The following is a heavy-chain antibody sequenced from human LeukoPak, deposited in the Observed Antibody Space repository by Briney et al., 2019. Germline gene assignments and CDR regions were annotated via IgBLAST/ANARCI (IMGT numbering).Heavy chain of an antibody. V-gene: IGHV1-2*06. D-gene: IGHD1-1*01. CDR2: INPNSGGT. CDR1: RYTFTGYY. Sequence: ASVKVSCKASRYTFTGYYMHWVRQAPGQGLEWMGRINPNSGGTNYAQKFQGRVTMTRDTSINTAYMELRRLKSDDTAVYFCARGGLAAGTKYNWFGPWGQGTLVTVSS. CDR3: ARGGLAAGTKYNWFGP. J-gene: IGHJ5*02.